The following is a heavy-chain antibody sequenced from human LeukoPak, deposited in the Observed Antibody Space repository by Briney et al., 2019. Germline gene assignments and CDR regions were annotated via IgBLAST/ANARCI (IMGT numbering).Heavy chain of an antibody. V-gene: IGHV3-13*01. CDR1: GFTFSSYD. CDR2: IGTAGDT. J-gene: IGHJ4*02. Sequence: GGSLRLSCAASGFTFSSYDMRWVRQATGKGLEWVSAIGTAGDTYYPGSVKGRFTISRENAKNSLYLQMNSLRAGDTAVYYCARGDSSGGVFDYWGQGTLVTVSS. CDR3: ARGDSSGGVFDY. D-gene: IGHD3-22*01.